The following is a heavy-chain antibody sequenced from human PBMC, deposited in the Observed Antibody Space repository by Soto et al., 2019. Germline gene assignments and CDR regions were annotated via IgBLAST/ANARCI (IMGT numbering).Heavy chain of an antibody. CDR3: ARDRQPDGIWTFDY. CDR1: GFTFSSYW. D-gene: IGHD2-15*01. J-gene: IGHJ4*02. V-gene: IGHV3-74*03. Sequence: GGSLRLSCAASGFTFSSYWMHWVRQAPGKGLEWVSTIVSGMSNTKYADSVTGRFTISRDNSKNTMYLQMNSLGVDDTAVYYCARDRQPDGIWTFDYWGRGILVTVSS. CDR2: IVSGMSNT.